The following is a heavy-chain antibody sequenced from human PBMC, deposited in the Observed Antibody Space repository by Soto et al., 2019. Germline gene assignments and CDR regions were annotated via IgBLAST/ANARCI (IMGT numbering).Heavy chain of an antibody. V-gene: IGHV1-18*04. CDR1: GYTFTSYG. CDR3: ARGGSLTLNSYDRSGYLAY. J-gene: IGHJ4*02. CDR2: ISAYNGNT. Sequence: ASVKVSCKASGYTFTSYGISWVRQAPGQGLEWMGWISAYNGNTNYAQKLQGRVTMTTDTSTSTAYMELRSLRSDDTAVYYCARGGSLTLNSYDRSGYLAYWGQGTLVTVSS. D-gene: IGHD3-22*01.